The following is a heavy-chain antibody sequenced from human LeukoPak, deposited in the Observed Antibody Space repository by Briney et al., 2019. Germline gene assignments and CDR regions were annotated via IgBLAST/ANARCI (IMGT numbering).Heavy chain of an antibody. CDR1: GGSISSSSYY. CDR3: ARIPLWFGEAGFDY. CDR2: IYYSGST. J-gene: IGHJ4*02. V-gene: IGHV4-39*01. D-gene: IGHD3-10*01. Sequence: SEALSLTCTVSGGSISSSSYYWGWTRQPPGKGLEWIGSIYYSGSTYYNPSLKSRFSISVDTSKNQFSLRLNSVTAADTAVYYCARIPLWFGEAGFDYWGQGTLVTVSS.